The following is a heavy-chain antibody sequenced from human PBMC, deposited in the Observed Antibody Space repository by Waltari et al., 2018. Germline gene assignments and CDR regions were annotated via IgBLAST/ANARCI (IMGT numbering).Heavy chain of an antibody. CDR3: ARVATKTYSSPVPGRPYYYGMDV. D-gene: IGHD3-22*01. Sequence: EEQLVESGGGLAQPGAFLRLSCAASGFPFSRYWMDVVRQAPGKGLVWVSRISSDGSSTTYADSVKGRFTISRDNAKNTLYVQMNRLRAEDTAVYYCARVATKTYSSPVPGRPYYYGMDVWGQGTTVTVSS. CDR2: ISSDGSST. J-gene: IGHJ6*02. CDR1: GFPFSRYW. V-gene: IGHV3-74*01.